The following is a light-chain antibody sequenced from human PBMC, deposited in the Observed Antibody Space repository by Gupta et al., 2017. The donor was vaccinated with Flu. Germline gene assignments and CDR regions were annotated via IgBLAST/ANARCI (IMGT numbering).Light chain of an antibody. V-gene: IGKV1-5*03. CDR1: QSISSW. CDR3: QQYNSYSGT. J-gene: IGKJ1*01. CDR2: KAS. Sequence: TQSPSTLSASVGDRVTITCRASQSISSWLAWYQQKPGKAPKVLIYKASTLQSGVPSRFSGSGSGTEFTLTISSLQPDDFATYYCQQYNSYSGTFGQGTKVEIK.